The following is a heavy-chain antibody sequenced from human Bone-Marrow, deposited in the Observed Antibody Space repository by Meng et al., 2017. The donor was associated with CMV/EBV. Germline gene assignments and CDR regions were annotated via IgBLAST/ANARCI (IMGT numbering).Heavy chain of an antibody. Sequence: GYTFTGYYMHWGRQAPGQGLEWMGWINPSSGGTSYAQKFQGRVTMTRDTSISTAYMELSRLRSDDTAVYYCAREGGGGSSSSGWFDPWGQGTLVTVSS. D-gene: IGHD6-6*01. CDR3: AREGGGGSSSSGWFDP. CDR1: GYTFTGYY. V-gene: IGHV1-2*02. CDR2: INPSSGGT. J-gene: IGHJ5*02.